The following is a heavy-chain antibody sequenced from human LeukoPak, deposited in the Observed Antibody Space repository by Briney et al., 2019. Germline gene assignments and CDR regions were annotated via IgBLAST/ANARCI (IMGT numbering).Heavy chain of an antibody. Sequence: MASETLSLTCAVYGGSFSGYYWSWIRQPPGKWLEWIGEINHSGSTNYNPSLKSRVTISVDTSKNQFSLKLSSVTAADTAVYYCARAPRITIFGVVHDYWGQGTLVTVSS. CDR1: GGSFSGYY. CDR2: INHSGST. J-gene: IGHJ4*02. V-gene: IGHV4-34*01. CDR3: ARAPRITIFGVVHDY. D-gene: IGHD3-3*01.